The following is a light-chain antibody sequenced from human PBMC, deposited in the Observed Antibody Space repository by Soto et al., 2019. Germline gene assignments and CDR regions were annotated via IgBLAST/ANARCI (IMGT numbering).Light chain of an antibody. CDR2: GAS. V-gene: IGKV3-15*01. J-gene: IGKJ1*01. CDR1: ETVATN. Sequence: VMTQSPATLSVSPGERATLSCWASETVATNLAWYQQKPGQAPRLLISGASTRAAGIADRFRGSGSGTEFTLTIGSLRSEDSAIYYGQQYFEWPPLTFGQGTKVEI. CDR3: QQYFEWPPLT.